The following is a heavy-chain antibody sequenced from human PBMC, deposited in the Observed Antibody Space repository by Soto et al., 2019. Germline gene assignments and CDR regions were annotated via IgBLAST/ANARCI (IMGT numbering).Heavy chain of an antibody. D-gene: IGHD3-3*01. CDR3: ARDERGRFNVSGYYGMDV. J-gene: IGHJ6*02. CDR2: IQSGGPT. V-gene: IGHV3-66*01. Sequence: GGSLRLSCAASGFTVSSKYMSWVRQAPGKGLEWVSLIQSGGPTYYADSVKGRFTISRDNAKNTLYLQMNSLRADDTAVYYCARDERGRFNVSGYYGMDVWGQGTTVTVSS. CDR1: GFTVSSKY.